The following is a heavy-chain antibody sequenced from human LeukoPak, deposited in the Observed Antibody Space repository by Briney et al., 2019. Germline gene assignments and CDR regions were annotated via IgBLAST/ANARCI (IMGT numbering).Heavy chain of an antibody. CDR1: GYTFTDYY. D-gene: IGHD3-22*01. J-gene: IGHJ4*02. CDR3: ARDRSSGYYFDY. Sequence: ASVTVSCKASGYTFTDYYIHWVRQTPGQGLQWMGWMKPDSGATNHAQNFEGRVTMTRDTSINTAYMELTSLRSDDTAVYYCARDRSSGYYFDYWGQGTLVTVSS. V-gene: IGHV1-2*02. CDR2: MKPDSGAT.